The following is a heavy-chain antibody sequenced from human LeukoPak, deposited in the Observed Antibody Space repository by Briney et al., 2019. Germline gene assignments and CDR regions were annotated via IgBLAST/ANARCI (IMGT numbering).Heavy chain of an antibody. CDR1: GLTLGSYE. D-gene: IGHD6-13*01. J-gene: IGHJ4*02. Sequence: QTGGSLRLSCAASGLTLGSYEMNWVRQAPGKGLEWVSYISSSGSTIYYADSVKGRFTISRDNAKNSLYLQMNSLRAEDTAVYYCASVTSVGHISSWYFDSWGQGTLVTVSS. CDR3: ASVTSVGHISSWYFDS. CDR2: ISSSGSTI. V-gene: IGHV3-48*03.